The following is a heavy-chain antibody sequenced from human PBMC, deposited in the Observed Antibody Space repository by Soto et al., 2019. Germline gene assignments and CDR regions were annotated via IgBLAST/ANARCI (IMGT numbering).Heavy chain of an antibody. CDR3: TRAYGAETFVF. D-gene: IGHD3-10*01. V-gene: IGHV1-8*02. J-gene: IGHJ4*02. Sequence: ASVKVSCKASGYTFNNYDIHWVRQAPGHGLEWMGWMNPNSGNTGYAQNFRGRVTMTQNTAIGTAYMELSSLRSDDTATYYCTRAYGAETFVFWGQGTRVTVSS. CDR2: MNPNSGNT. CDR1: GYTFNNYD.